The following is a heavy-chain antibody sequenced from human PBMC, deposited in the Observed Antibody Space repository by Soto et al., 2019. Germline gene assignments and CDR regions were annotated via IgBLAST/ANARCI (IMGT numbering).Heavy chain of an antibody. J-gene: IGHJ5*02. V-gene: IGHV3-21*04. Sequence: EVQLVESGGGLVKPGESLRLSCTFTFSSYSLNWVRQAPGKGLEWVSSISSGSAYIKYADSVKGRFTISRDNAKNLLYLQMRSLRADDTALYYCTRDEGVIDDGSLNPWGEGTMVTVSS. D-gene: IGHD3-10*01. CDR2: ISSGSAYI. CDR1: TFSSYS. CDR3: TRDEGVIDDGSLNP.